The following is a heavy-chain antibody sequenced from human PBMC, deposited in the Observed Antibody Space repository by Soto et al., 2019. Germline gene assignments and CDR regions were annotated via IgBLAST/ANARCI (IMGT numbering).Heavy chain of an antibody. J-gene: IGHJ4*02. V-gene: IGHV3-74*01. Sequence: EVQLVESGGGLVQSGGSLRLSCAASGFTLGNYWMNWVRQAPGKGLVWVSRIKDYGNTINYAESVEGRFIISRDDAKREVYRQMSNWRAKALAVDYCARGGLDRVAYWGQGDVVNVSS. CDR3: ARGGLDRVAY. CDR1: GFTLGNYW. CDR2: IKDYGNTI. D-gene: IGHD1-1*01.